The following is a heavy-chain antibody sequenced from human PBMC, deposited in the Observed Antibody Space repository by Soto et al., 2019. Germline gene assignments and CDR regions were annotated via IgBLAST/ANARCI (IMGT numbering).Heavy chain of an antibody. CDR2: VWSDGSKE. J-gene: IGHJ4*02. D-gene: IGHD1-26*01. Sequence: PGGSLRLSCAAAGFTFSTYGVHWVRQAPGRGLEWVAVVWSDGSKELYADSVKDRFTIFRDNSQNTVYLQMNSLRAEDTAVYYCARSSSGTHGVDYWGQGTMVTVSS. CDR1: GFTFSTYG. CDR3: ARSSSGTHGVDY. V-gene: IGHV3-33*01.